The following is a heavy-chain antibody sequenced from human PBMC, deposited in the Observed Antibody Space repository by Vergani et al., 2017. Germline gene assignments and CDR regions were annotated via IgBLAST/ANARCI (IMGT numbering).Heavy chain of an antibody. CDR2: IGAYNGNT. V-gene: IGHV1-18*01. Sequence: QVQLVQSGAEVKKPGASVKVSCKASGYTFISYDTNWVRQAPGQGLEWMGWIGAYNGNTNYALKLRGRVTMTRDTSTSTVYMELSSLGSEDTAVYYCARDLGTTVTTFGYWGQGTLVTVSS. CDR3: ARDLGTTVTTFGY. D-gene: IGHD4-17*01. J-gene: IGHJ4*02. CDR1: GYTFISYD.